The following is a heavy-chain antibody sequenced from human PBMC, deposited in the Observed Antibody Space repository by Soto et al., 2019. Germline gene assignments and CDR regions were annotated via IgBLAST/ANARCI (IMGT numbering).Heavy chain of an antibody. J-gene: IGHJ4*02. CDR2: VSIGGST. CDR1: GFTFSSYA. CDR3: AKRRGAGGHFDY. V-gene: IGHV3-23*01. Sequence: GSVRLSCAASGFTFSSYAMGWVRQGPGKGLEWVAVVSIGGSTHYADSVRGRFTISRDNSKNTLSLQMNSLTAEDTAVYFCAKRRGAGGHFDYWGQGALVTVSS. D-gene: IGHD2-15*01.